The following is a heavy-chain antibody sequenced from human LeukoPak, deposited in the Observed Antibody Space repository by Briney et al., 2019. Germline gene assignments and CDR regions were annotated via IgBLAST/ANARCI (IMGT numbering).Heavy chain of an antibody. CDR1: GFTFSSYS. CDR3: ARDAPDCSSTSCYEDYGMDV. Sequence: GGSLRLSCAASGFTFSSYSMNWVRQAPGKGLEWVSSISSSSSYIYYADSVKGRFTISRDNAKNSLYLQMNNLRAEDTAVYYCARDAPDCSSTSCYEDYGMDVWGQGTTVTVSS. J-gene: IGHJ6*02. V-gene: IGHV3-21*01. D-gene: IGHD2-2*01. CDR2: ISSSSSYI.